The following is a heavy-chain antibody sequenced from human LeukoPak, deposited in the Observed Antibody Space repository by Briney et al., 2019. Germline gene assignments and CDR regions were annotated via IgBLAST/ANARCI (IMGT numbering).Heavy chain of an antibody. D-gene: IGHD6-19*01. CDR3: APVSKYGSGWYGNYFDY. J-gene: IGHJ4*02. CDR2: FDPEDRET. CDR1: GYTLTELS. V-gene: IGHV1-24*01. Sequence: ASVKVSCKVSGYTLTELSMHWVRQAPGKGLEWMGAFDPEDRETIYAQKFQGRVTMTEDTSTDTAYMELSSLRSEDTAVYYCAPVSKYGSGWYGNYFDYWGQGTLVTVSS.